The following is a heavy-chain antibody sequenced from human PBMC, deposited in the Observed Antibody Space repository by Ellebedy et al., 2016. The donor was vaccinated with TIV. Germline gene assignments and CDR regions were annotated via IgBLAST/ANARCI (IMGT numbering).Heavy chain of an antibody. V-gene: IGHV4-39*07. CDR1: GGSISSSSYY. CDR3: ARGGSWGLAY. J-gene: IGHJ4*02. D-gene: IGHD2-15*01. CDR2: IYYSGNT. Sequence: SETLSLXXTVSGGSISSSSYYWGWIRQPPGKGLEWIGNIYYSGNTYYNSSLKSRVTISVDTSKNQFSLNLESVTAADTAVYYCARGGSWGLAYWGQGTQVTVSS.